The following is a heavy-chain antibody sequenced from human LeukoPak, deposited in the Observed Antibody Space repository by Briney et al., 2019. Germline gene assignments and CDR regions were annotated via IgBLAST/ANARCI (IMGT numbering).Heavy chain of an antibody. CDR3: ARGSGSYDY. CDR1: GFTFDDYA. V-gene: IGHV3-9*01. Sequence: GGSLRLSCAASGFTFDDYAMHWVRQAPGKGLEWVSGISWNSGSIGYADSVKGRFTISRDNAKNSLYLQMNSLRVEDTAVYYCARGSGSYDYWGQGTLVTVSS. D-gene: IGHD1-26*01. J-gene: IGHJ4*02. CDR2: ISWNSGSI.